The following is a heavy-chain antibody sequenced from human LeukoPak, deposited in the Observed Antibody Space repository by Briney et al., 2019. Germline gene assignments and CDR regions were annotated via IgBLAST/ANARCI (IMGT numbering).Heavy chain of an antibody. CDR3: ARGSRAITMVRGAKEFDY. CDR2: INPNSGGT. CDR1: GYTFTGYY. J-gene: IGHJ4*02. Sequence: APVKVSCKASGYTFTGYYMHWVRQAPGQGLEWMGWINPNSGGTNYAQKFQGRVTMTRDTSISTDYMEPSRLRSDDTAVYYCARGSRAITMVRGAKEFDYWGQGTLVTVSS. D-gene: IGHD3-10*01. V-gene: IGHV1-2*02.